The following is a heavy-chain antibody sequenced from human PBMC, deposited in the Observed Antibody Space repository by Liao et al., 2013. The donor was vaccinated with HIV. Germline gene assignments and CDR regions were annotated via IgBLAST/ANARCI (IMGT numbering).Heavy chain of an antibody. V-gene: IGHV4-39*07. D-gene: IGHD5-12*01. CDR3: ARGGYRFDY. Sequence: QLQLQESGPGLVKPSETLSLTCTVSGGSISSSSYYWGWIRQPPGKGLEWIGSIYTSGSTNYNPSLKSRVTMSVDTSKKQFSLKLSSVTAADTAVYYCARGGYRFDYWGPGNPGHRLL. J-gene: IGHJ4*02. CDR2: IYTSGST. CDR1: GGSISSSSYY.